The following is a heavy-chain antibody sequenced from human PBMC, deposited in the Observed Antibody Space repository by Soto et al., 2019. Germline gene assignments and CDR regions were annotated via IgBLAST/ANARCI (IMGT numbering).Heavy chain of an antibody. Sequence: PSETLSLTCAVYGGSFSGYYWSWIRQPPGKGLEWIGEINHSGDTNYNPSLKSRVTISIDTAKNHLSLILSSVTAADTATYYCTRIYCTTTSCSINGMDVWGQGTLVTVSS. D-gene: IGHD2-2*01. CDR3: TRIYCTTTSCSINGMDV. V-gene: IGHV4-34*01. CDR2: INHSGDT. J-gene: IGHJ6*02. CDR1: GGSFSGYY.